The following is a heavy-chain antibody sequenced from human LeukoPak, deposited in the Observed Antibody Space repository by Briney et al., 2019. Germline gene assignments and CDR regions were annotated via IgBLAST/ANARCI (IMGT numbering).Heavy chain of an antibody. CDR2: IYHSGST. Sequence: SETLSLTCTVSGYSISSGYYWGWIRQPPGKGLEWIGSIYHSGSTYYNPSLKSRVTISVDTSKNQFSLKLSSVTAADTAVYYCARDSRKWNYRALDPWGQGTLVTVSS. D-gene: IGHD1-7*01. CDR1: GYSISSGYY. V-gene: IGHV4-38-2*02. CDR3: ARDSRKWNYRALDP. J-gene: IGHJ5*02.